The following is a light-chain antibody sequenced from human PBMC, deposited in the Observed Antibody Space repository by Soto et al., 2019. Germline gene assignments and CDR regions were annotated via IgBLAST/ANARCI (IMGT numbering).Light chain of an antibody. CDR3: QQYGRSPRT. CDR1: QRVSSSY. V-gene: IGKV3-20*01. J-gene: IGKJ4*01. CDR2: GAS. Sequence: EIVLTQFPGTLSLSPGERDTLSCRASQRVSSSYLDWYQQKPDQAPRLLIYGASSRATGIPDRFSGSGSETDFTLTISRLVPEDFAVYYCQQYGRSPRTIGGGTKVDNK.